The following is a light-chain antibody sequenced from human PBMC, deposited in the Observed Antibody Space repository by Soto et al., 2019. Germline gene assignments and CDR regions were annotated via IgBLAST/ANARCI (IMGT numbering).Light chain of an antibody. Sequence: DIQMTQSPSTLSSSVLDRCTITCRASQSISSWFAWYQQKPGKAPKLLIYKASSLESGVPSRFSGSGSGTEFTLTISSLQPDDFATYYCQQLWTFGQGTKVDIK. CDR3: QQLWT. V-gene: IGKV1-5*03. CDR2: KAS. J-gene: IGKJ1*01. CDR1: QSISSW.